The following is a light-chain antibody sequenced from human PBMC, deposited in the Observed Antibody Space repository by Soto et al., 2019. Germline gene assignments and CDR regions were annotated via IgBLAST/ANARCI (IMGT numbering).Light chain of an antibody. CDR1: SSNIGAGYD. J-gene: IGLJ2*01. Sequence: QSVLTQPPSVSGAPGQRVTISCTGSSSNIGAGYDVHWCQQLPGTAPKLLIYGNSNRPSGVPDRFSGSKSGTSASLAITGLQAEDEAVYYCQSYDSSLSGYVVFGGGTNLTVL. V-gene: IGLV1-40*01. CDR3: QSYDSSLSGYVV. CDR2: GNS.